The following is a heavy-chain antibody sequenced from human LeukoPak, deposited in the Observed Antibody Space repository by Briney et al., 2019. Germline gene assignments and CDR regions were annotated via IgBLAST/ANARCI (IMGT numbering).Heavy chain of an antibody. CDR3: AKARGSSGYLA. D-gene: IGHD3-22*01. V-gene: IGHV3-23*01. CDR2: ISGSGGST. J-gene: IGHJ5*02. CDR1: GFSFTTYW. Sequence: GGSLRLSCSASGFSFTTYWMSWVRQAPGKGLEWVSAISGSGGSTYYADSVKGRFTISRDNSKNTLYLQMNSLRAEDTAVYYCAKARGSSGYLAWGQGTLVTVSS.